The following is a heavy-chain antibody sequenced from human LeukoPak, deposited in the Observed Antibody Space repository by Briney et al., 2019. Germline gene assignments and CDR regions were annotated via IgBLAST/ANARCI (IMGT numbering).Heavy chain of an antibody. D-gene: IGHD5-24*01. CDR1: GFTFSDYY. V-gene: IGHV3-11*05. CDR2: ISSSSSYT. J-gene: IGHJ4*02. Sequence: PGGSLRLSCAASGFTFSDYYMSWIRQAPGKGLEWVSYISSSSSYTYYADSVKGRFTISRDNSKNTLYLQMNSLRVEDTAVYYCAKDPYGYNSYYFDYWGQGTLGTVSS. CDR3: AKDPYGYNSYYFDY.